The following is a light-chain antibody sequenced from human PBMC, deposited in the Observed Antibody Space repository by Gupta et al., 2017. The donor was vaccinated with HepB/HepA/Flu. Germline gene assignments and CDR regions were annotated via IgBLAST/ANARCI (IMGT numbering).Light chain of an antibody. Sequence: DIQVTQSPSTLSASIGDRLTITCRASESVDNWLAWYQQKPGKAPKLLIYKASNSENGVPSRFSGSGSGTEFSLTINRLQPDDFATYYCQQEKNFPYTFGQGTKLHVK. J-gene: IGKJ2*01. CDR2: KAS. CDR1: ESVDNW. CDR3: QQEKNFPYT. V-gene: IGKV1-5*03.